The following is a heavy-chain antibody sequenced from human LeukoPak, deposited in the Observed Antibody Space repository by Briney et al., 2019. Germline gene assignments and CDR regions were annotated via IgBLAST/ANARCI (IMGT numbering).Heavy chain of an antibody. CDR3: ARGQWELLRYNYIDV. D-gene: IGHD1-26*01. Sequence: SDTLSLTRTVSGGPNTSFYWNWIRQPSAKGLGWIGRIDTSWSTNYNPSLKSRVTMSVDTSKSQFSLRLSSVTAADTAVYYCARGQWELLRYNYIDVWGKGTTVTVSS. V-gene: IGHV4-4*07. CDR1: GGPNTSFY. CDR2: IDTSWST. J-gene: IGHJ6*03.